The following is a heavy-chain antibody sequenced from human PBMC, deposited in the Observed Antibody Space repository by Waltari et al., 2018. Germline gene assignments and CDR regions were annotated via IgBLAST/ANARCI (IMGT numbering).Heavy chain of an antibody. CDR3: ARTSYYYGMDV. V-gene: IGHV4-39*01. D-gene: IGHD2-2*01. CDR1: GGSISSSSYY. J-gene: IGHJ6*02. Sequence: QLQLQESGPGLVKPSETLSLTCTVSGGSISSSSYYWGWIRQPPGKGLEWIGSIYYSGSTYYNPSLRSRVTISVDTSKNQFSLKLSSVTAADTAVYYCARTSYYYGMDVWGQGTTVTVSS. CDR2: IYYSGST.